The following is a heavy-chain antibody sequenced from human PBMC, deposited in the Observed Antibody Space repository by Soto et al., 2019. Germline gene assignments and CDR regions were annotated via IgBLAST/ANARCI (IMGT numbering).Heavy chain of an antibody. V-gene: IGHV3-48*03. D-gene: IGHD3-16*01. CDR2: IGLSGDTI. Sequence: AGGSLRLSCAVSGFSFTNYEMNWVRQAPGKGLEWIAYIGLSGDTIYYADSVKGRFTISRDHAKNSSELQMNSLRADDTALYYCARESFSASPNFFDYWGRGTQVTVSS. J-gene: IGHJ4*02. CDR1: GFSFTNYE. CDR3: ARESFSASPNFFDY.